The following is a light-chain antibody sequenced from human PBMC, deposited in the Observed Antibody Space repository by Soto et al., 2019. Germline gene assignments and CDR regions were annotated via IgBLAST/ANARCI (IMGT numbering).Light chain of an antibody. CDR2: DTS. V-gene: IGKV3-11*01. Sequence: EIVLTQSPATLSLSPGERATLSCRASQSVSSYLAWYQQKPGQAPRLLIYDTSNRATGIPARFSGSGSGTDFTLTISSLAPEDFAVYYCQQRSNWPWTFGRGTKVEIK. CDR3: QQRSNWPWT. CDR1: QSVSSY. J-gene: IGKJ1*01.